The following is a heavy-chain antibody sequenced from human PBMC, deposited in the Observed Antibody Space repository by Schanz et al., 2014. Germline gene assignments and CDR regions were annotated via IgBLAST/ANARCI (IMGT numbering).Heavy chain of an antibody. CDR1: GFTFSTYA. Sequence: EVQLLDSGGGLVQPGGSLRLSCAASGFTFSTYAISWVRQAPGKGLEWVSAISGSGGSTYYADSVKGRFTIARDNSKNTMYLQMNSLRAEDAAVYYCAKDPSHGGYDYDFDYWGQGTLVTVSS. J-gene: IGHJ4*01. CDR3: AKDPSHGGYDYDFDY. D-gene: IGHD3-16*01. CDR2: ISGSGGST. V-gene: IGHV3-23*01.